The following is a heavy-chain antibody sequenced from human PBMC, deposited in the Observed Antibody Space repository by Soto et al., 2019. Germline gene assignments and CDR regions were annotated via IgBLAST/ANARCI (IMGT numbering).Heavy chain of an antibody. CDR1: GGSFSGYY. D-gene: IGHD3-9*01. CDR3: ARRRYFDWFSPFDY. V-gene: IGHV4-34*01. CDR2: INHSGST. Sequence: QVQLQQWGAGLLKPSETLSLTCAVYGGSFSGYYWSWIRQPPGKGLEWIGEINHSGSTNYNPSLTSRVTISVDTSKNQFSLKLRSVTAADTAVYYCARRRYFDWFSPFDYGGQGTLVTVSS. J-gene: IGHJ4*02.